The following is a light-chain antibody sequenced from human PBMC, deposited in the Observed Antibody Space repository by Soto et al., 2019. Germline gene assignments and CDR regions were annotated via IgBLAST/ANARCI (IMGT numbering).Light chain of an antibody. CDR3: QQYNSYSVT. J-gene: IGKJ1*01. V-gene: IGKV1-5*03. CDR2: RAS. CDR1: QSVSSW. Sequence: DIQMTQSPSTLSASVGDRVTITCRASQSVSSWLAWYQQKPGKAPNLLVYRASNLESGVPSRFSGSGSGTEVTLTISSLQPDDFATYYCQQYNSYSVTFGQGTKVEIK.